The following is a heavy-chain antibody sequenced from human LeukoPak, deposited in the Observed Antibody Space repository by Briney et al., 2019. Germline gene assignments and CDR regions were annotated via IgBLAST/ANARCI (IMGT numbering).Heavy chain of an antibody. V-gene: IGHV3-53*01. CDR1: GFTVTSNY. Sequence: GGSLRLSCTASGFTVTSNYMNWVRQAPGKGLEWVSVMYAGGDTYYADSLRGRFTISRDNFKNILYLQMNSLRAEDTAVYYCAKGSSRPPNAFDIWGQGTLVTVSS. D-gene: IGHD6-6*01. CDR3: AKGSSRPPNAFDI. J-gene: IGHJ3*02. CDR2: MYAGGDT.